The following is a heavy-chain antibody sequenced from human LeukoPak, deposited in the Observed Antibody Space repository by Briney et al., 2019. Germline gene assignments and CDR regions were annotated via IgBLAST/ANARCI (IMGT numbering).Heavy chain of an antibody. D-gene: IGHD5-18*01. Sequence: GGSLRLTCADSGFTFEDFTMHWVRQAPGKALEWVSLITWDGQNIEYQDSVKGRFTISRDNSENSLYLQMKSLKTEDTALYFCSKGDDRYGFDYWGQGTLVTVSS. CDR3: SKGDDRYGFDY. CDR1: GFTFEDFT. CDR2: ITWDGQNI. V-gene: IGHV3-43*01. J-gene: IGHJ4*02.